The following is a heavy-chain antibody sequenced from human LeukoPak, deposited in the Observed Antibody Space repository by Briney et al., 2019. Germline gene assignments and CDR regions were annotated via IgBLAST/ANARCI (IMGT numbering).Heavy chain of an antibody. CDR2: IKQDGTEK. CDR3: ARRAGGYSHPYDY. CDR1: GFSFSTYW. J-gene: IGHJ4*02. V-gene: IGHV3-7*03. D-gene: IGHD4-23*01. Sequence: GGSLRLSCAASGFSFSTYWMSWVRQAPGKGLEWVANIKQDGTEKYYVDSVKGRFTISRDNSKNTLYLQTNSLRAEDTAVYYCARRAGGYSHPYDYWGQGILVTVSS.